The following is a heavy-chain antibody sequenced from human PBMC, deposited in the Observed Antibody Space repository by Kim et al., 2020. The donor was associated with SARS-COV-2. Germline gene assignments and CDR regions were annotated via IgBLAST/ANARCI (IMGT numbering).Heavy chain of an antibody. V-gene: IGHV3-74*01. CDR2: ST. J-gene: IGHJ4*02. D-gene: IGHD3-10*01. Sequence: STGYADCVEGRFTISKDNAKNTVYLRMSSLRADDTAVYYCARDSGRIVDYWGQGTLVTVSS. CDR3: ARDSGRIVDY.